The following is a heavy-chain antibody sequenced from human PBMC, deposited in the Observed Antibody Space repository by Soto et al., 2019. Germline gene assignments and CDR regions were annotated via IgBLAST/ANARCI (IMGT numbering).Heavy chain of an antibody. J-gene: IGHJ4*02. CDR2: IYDSGIT. Sequence: QVQMQESGPGLVKPSETLSLTCTVSGASVSSGNHYWSWIRQPPGKGLEWIGYIYDSGITNYNPSLKSLVTISADTSRNQCSLKVSSMTAAETAVYYCARGWDANSWGQGTLVTVSS. CDR3: ARGWDANS. D-gene: IGHD6-19*01. V-gene: IGHV4-61*01. CDR1: GASVSSGNHY.